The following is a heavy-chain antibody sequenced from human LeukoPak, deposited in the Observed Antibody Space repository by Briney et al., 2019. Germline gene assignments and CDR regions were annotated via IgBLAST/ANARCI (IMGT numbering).Heavy chain of an antibody. CDR3: ARAGVGATSLDY. CDR2: ISNDGSNN. D-gene: IGHD1-26*01. J-gene: IGHJ4*02. V-gene: IGHV3-30*04. Sequence: GGSLRLSCAASGFTFNKYAMNWVRQAPGKGLEWVAVISNDGSNNYYADSVKGRFTISRDNSKNTLYLQMNSLRPEDTAVFYCARAGVGATSLDYWGQGTLVTVSS. CDR1: GFTFNKYA.